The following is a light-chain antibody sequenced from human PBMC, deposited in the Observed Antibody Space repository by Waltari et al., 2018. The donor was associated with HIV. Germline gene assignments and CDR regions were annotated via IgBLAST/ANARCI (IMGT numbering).Light chain of an antibody. CDR1: QGVTNNY. CDR2: GAS. CDR3: QQYDKSPLT. Sequence: VLTQSPGTLSLSPGERATLSCRASQGVTNNYLAWYQQKPGQAPRLLIDGASYRATGIPDRFSGSGSVTDFTLTIIRLDSEDFAVYYCQQYDKSPLTFGGGTKLEI. J-gene: IGKJ4*01. V-gene: IGKV3-20*01.